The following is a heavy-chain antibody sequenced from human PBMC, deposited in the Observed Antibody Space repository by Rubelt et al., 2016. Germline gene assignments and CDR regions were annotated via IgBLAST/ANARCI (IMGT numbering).Heavy chain of an antibody. CDR2: LNPYNGNT. D-gene: IGHD2-2*01. CDR1: GYIFSIYG. J-gene: IGHJ5*02. V-gene: IGHV1-18*01. Sequence: QVQLVQSGAEVKGPGASVKVSCKASGYIFSIYGLSWVRQAPGQGLEWMGWLNPYNGNTEYAQKLQGRVTMTTDTSTRTAYMELTSLRSDDTAVYYCARVSCTSSRCYEGGDLWGQGTLLSVSS. CDR3: ARVSCTSSRCYEGGDL.